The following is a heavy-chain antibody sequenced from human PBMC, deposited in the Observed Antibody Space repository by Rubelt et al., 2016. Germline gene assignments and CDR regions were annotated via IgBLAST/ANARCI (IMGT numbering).Heavy chain of an antibody. CDR3: ARVGSSSSYYYYYGMDV. D-gene: IGHD6-6*01. CDR2: IKHDGSEN. CDR1: GFTFSSYW. J-gene: IGHJ6*02. Sequence: EVQLLESGGGLVQPGGSLRLSCAASGFTFSSYWMSWVRQAPGKGLELVANIKHDGSENCYVGSLQGRFTISRDNAKNSLYVQMNSLRAEDTAVYYCARVGSSSSYYYYYGMDVWGQGTTVTVSS. V-gene: IGHV3-7*03.